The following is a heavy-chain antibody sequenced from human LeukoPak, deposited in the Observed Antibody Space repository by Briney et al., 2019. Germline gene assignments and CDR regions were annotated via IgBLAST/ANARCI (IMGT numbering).Heavy chain of an antibody. CDR2: IYHSGST. CDR3: ARVYRDSSGYYTFDY. J-gene: IGHJ4*02. V-gene: IGHV4-30-2*01. D-gene: IGHD3-22*01. Sequence: ASQTLSLTCAVSGGSISSSGYSWSWIRQPPGKGLEWIGYIYHSGSTYYNPSLKSRVTISVDRSKNQFSLKLSSVTAADTAVYYCARVYRDSSGYYTFDYWGQGTLVTVSS. CDR1: GGSISSSGYS.